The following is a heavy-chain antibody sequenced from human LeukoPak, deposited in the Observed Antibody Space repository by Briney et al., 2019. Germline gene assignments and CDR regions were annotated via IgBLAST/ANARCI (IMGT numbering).Heavy chain of an antibody. Sequence: GGSLRLSCAASGFTFSSYGTHWVRQAPGKGLEWVAFIRYDGSNKYYADSVKGRLTISRDNSKNTLYLQMNSLRAEDTAVYYCAKDSVDRYSSYNLGYWGQGTPVTVSS. V-gene: IGHV3-30*02. CDR3: AKDSVDRYSSYNLGY. CDR2: IRYDGSNK. D-gene: IGHD6-13*01. J-gene: IGHJ4*02. CDR1: GFTFSSYG.